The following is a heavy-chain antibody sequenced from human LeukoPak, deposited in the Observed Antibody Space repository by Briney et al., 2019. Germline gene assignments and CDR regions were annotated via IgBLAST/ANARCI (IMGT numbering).Heavy chain of an antibody. CDR1: GYTFTSYD. Sequence: ASVKVSCKASGYTFTSYDINWVRQAPGQGLEWMGWISAYNGNTNYAQKFQDRVTMTTDTSTSAAYMELRSLRSDDTAVYYCAKSAGVVVPAAPPEDYWGQGTLVTVSS. CDR3: AKSAGVVVPAAPPEDY. V-gene: IGHV1-18*01. D-gene: IGHD2-2*01. J-gene: IGHJ4*02. CDR2: ISAYNGNT.